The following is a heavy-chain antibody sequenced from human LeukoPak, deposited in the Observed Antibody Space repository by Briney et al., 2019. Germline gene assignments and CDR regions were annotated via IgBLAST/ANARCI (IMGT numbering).Heavy chain of an antibody. CDR2: IYHSESP. CDR3: ARHFPHMDYSGWKQGWFDP. V-gene: IGHV4-59*08. J-gene: IGHJ5*02. CDR1: GGSISSFY. Sequence: PSETLSLTCTVSGGSISSFYWSWIRQPPGKGLEWIGYIYHSESPNYNPSLKSRATISVDTSKNQFSLRLISVTAADTAVYYCARHFPHMDYSGWKQGWFDPWGQGTLVTVSS. D-gene: IGHD6-19*01.